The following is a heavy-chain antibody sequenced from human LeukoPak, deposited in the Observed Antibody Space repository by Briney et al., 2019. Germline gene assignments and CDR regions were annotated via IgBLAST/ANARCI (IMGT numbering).Heavy chain of an antibody. D-gene: IGHD7-27*01. CDR1: GGTFSSYA. J-gene: IGHJ5*02. CDR2: IIPIFGTA. Sequence: ASVKVSCKASGGTFSSYAISWVRQAPGQGLEWMGGIIPIFGTANYAQKFQGRVTITADESTSTAYMELSSLRSEDTAVYYCARSPNWGSSENWFDPWGQGTLVTVSS. CDR3: ARSPNWGSSENWFDP. V-gene: IGHV1-69*13.